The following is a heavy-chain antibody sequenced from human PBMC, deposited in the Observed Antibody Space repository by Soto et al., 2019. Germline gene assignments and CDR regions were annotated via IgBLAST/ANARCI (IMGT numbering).Heavy chain of an antibody. V-gene: IGHV5-10-1*01. CDR1: GYKFTRQW. J-gene: IGHJ6*02. D-gene: IGHD3-22*01. CDR3: ARHGKSSVITKTYGLDV. Sequence: GESLKISCNASGYKFTRQWVGLGRQGPGKGEEWMERIDPSVSFINYSPSLQGYVTTTADWYLTTAYLQWSPLRASDTAIYYCARHGKSSVITKTYGLDVWGQGTPVTVSS. CDR2: IDPSVSFI.